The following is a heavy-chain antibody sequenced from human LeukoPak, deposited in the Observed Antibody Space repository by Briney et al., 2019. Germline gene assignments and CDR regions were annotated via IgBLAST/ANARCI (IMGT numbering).Heavy chain of an antibody. Sequence: GGSPRLSCAASGFTFSSYAMGWVRQAPGKGLEWVSAISGSDVSTYYADSVKGRFTISRDNSKSTLYLQMNSLRAEDTAVYYCARTRVLRYFDWLLFDSWGQGTLVTVSS. CDR1: GFTFSSYA. V-gene: IGHV3-23*01. J-gene: IGHJ4*02. CDR3: ARTRVLRYFDWLLFDS. D-gene: IGHD3-9*01. CDR2: ISGSDVST.